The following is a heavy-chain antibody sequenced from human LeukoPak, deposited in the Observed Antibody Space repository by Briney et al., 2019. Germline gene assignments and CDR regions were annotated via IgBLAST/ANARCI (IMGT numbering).Heavy chain of an antibody. Sequence: SETLSLTCSVSGYSLTSGHYWGWIRQPPGKGLEWIANIYHTGSAHYNPSLKSRVTISVDTSKNQFSLKLSSVTAADTAVYYCARYCTNNTCILRGFDYWGQGTLVTVSS. CDR2: IYHTGSA. D-gene: IGHD2-8*01. CDR1: GYSLTSGHY. V-gene: IGHV4-38-2*01. J-gene: IGHJ4*02. CDR3: ARYCTNNTCILRGFDY.